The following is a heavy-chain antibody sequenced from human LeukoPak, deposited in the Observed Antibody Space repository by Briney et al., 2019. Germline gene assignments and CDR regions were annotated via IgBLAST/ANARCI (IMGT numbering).Heavy chain of an antibody. V-gene: IGHV3-48*04. J-gene: IGHJ4*02. CDR2: ISSSGRTK. CDR1: GFTFSSHG. D-gene: IGHD3-9*01. Sequence: GETLRLSCAASGFTFSSHGMNWVRQAPGKGLEWVSYISSSGRTKYYADSVKGRFTISRDNANNSLYLQMNSLRAEDTAVYYCARDKRDILTGYYDYWGQGTLVTVSS. CDR3: ARDKRDILTGYYDY.